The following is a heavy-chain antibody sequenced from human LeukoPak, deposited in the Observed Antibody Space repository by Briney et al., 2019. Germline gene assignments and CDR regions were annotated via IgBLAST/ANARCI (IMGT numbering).Heavy chain of an antibody. CDR3: ARGPTASFDY. Sequence: ASVKVSCKASGYTFTDYGITWVRQAPGQGLEWMGWISAYNGNTNYAQKFQGRITMTTDTSTSIAYMELRSLRYDDTAVYYCARGPTASFDYWGQGTLVTVSS. J-gene: IGHJ4*02. CDR1: GYTFTDYG. CDR2: ISAYNGNT. D-gene: IGHD4-17*01. V-gene: IGHV1-18*01.